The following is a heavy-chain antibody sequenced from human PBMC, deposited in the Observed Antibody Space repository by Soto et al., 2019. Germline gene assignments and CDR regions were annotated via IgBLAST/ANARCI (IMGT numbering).Heavy chain of an antibody. D-gene: IGHD2-15*01. CDR1: GFTFSSYA. J-gene: IGHJ4*02. CDR2: IWYDGSNK. V-gene: IGHV3-33*01. Sequence: GGSLRLSCAASGFTFSSYAMHWVRQAPGKGLEWAAIIWYDGSNKIYADSVKGRFTISRDNSKNTLYLQMNSLRAEDTAIYYCARVPETYCSGGSCYSGGIDYWGQGTLVTVSS. CDR3: ARVPETYCSGGSCYSGGIDY.